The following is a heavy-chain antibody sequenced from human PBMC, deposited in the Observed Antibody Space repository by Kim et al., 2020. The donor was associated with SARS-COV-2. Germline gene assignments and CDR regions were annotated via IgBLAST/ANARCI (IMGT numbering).Heavy chain of an antibody. CDR3: ARLFRQQLVPDY. D-gene: IGHD6-6*01. J-gene: IGHJ4*02. Sequence: RDSPSCQGQVTISADKSISTAYLQWSSLKASDTAMYYCARLFRQQLVPDYWGQGTLVTVSS. V-gene: IGHV5-51*01.